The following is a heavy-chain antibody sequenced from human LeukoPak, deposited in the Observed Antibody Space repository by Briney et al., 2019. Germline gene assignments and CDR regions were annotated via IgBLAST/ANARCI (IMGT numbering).Heavy chain of an antibody. CDR1: GFTFSSYW. V-gene: IGHV3-21*01. J-gene: IGHJ6*02. CDR2: ISSSSSYI. CDR3: ARASVYGMDV. Sequence: GRSLRLSCAASGFTFSSYWMHWVRQAPGKGLVWVSSISSSSSYIYYADSVKGRFTISRDNAKNSLYLQMNSLRAEDTAVYYCARASVYGMDVWGQGTTVTVSS. D-gene: IGHD4-17*01.